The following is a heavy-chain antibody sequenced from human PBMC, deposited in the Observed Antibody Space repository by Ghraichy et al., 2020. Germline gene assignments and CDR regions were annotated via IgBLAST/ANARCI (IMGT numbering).Heavy chain of an antibody. V-gene: IGHV1-58*02. Sequence: SVKVSCKAAGFTVTSSVMQWVRQARGQRLEWIGWIVVGSGNTNYAQKFQERVTITRDMSTSTAYMELSSLRSEDTAVYYCAADRHSSGWYWGQGTLVTVSS. CDR3: AADRHSSGWY. D-gene: IGHD6-19*01. J-gene: IGHJ1*01. CDR1: GFTVTSSV. CDR2: IVVGSGNT.